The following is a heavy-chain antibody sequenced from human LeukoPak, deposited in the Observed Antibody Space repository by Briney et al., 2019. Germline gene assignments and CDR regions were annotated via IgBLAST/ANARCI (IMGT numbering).Heavy chain of an antibody. CDR3: ARGGSDFWSGYYNEGEYFQH. D-gene: IGHD3-3*01. Sequence: SGTLSLTCAGSGGSISSSNWWSWVRQPPGKGLEWIGEIYHSGSTNYNPSLKSRVTISVDKSKNQFSLKLSSVTAADTAVYYCARGGSDFWSGYYNEGEYFQHWGQGTLFTVSS. CDR1: GGSISSSNW. V-gene: IGHV4-4*02. J-gene: IGHJ1*01. CDR2: IYHSGST.